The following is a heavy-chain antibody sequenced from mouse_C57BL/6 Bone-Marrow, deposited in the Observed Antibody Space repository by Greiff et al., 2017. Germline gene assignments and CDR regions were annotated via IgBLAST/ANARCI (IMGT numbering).Heavy chain of an antibody. V-gene: IGHV1-54*01. CDR1: GYTFTNYL. CDR2: INPGSGGT. CDR3: ATTGTEWFAY. J-gene: IGHJ3*01. D-gene: IGHD4-1*02. Sequence: VPLQQSGAELVRPGTSVKVSCKASGYTFTNYLIEWVKQRPGQGLEWIGVINPGSGGTNYNEKFKGTATLTADKSSSTAYMQLSSLTSEDSAVYFCATTGTEWFAYWGQGTLVTVSA.